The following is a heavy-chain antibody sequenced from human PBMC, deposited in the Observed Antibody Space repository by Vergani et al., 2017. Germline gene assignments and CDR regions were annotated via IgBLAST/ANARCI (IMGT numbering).Heavy chain of an antibody. V-gene: IGHV3-23*01. CDR1: GFTFIMHA. CDR3: ARAYGRYDWFDY. Sequence: EVQLLESGGDLVQPGGSLRLSCAASGFTFIMHAMSRVRQAPGKGLEWVSTLSASDRRTHYADSVKGRFTISRDISKNTLYLQMNSLRVEDTAVYYCARAYGRYDWFDYWGQRTLVTVSS. J-gene: IGHJ4*01. D-gene: IGHD1-20*01. CDR2: LSASDRRT.